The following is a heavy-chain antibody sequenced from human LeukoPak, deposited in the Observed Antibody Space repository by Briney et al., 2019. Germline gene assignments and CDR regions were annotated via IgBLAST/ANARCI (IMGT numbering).Heavy chain of an antibody. CDR1: GFTFNDHP. CDR2: ISYDGRNK. J-gene: IGHJ4*02. Sequence: GGSLRLSCAASGFTFNDHPMHWVRLAPHKGLEWVAVISYDGRNKYYSHSAKDRFTVSRDNVNNILYLQMNRLRTEDTAVYYCARDLGILWKLAYSWGQGTLVTVSS. V-gene: IGHV3-30-3*01. D-gene: IGHD1-1*01. CDR3: ARDLGILWKLAYS.